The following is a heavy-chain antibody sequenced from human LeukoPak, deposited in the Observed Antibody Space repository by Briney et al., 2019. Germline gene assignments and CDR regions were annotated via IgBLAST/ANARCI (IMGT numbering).Heavy chain of an antibody. D-gene: IGHD3-22*01. CDR2: IYYSGST. CDR3: ARVMYYYDGLDY. J-gene: IGHJ4*02. Sequence: PSETLSLTCTVSGGSISSYYWSWIRQPPGKGLEWIGYIYYSGSTNYNPSLKSRVTISVDTSKNQFSLKLSSVTAADTAVYYCARVMYYYDGLDYWGQGTLVTVSS. CDR1: GGSISSYY. V-gene: IGHV4-59*12.